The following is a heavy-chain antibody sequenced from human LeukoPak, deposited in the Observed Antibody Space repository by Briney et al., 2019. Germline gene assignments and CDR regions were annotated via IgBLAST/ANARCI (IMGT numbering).Heavy chain of an antibody. Sequence: GGSLRLSCAASGFTFSSYSMNWVRQAPGKGLEWVSSISSSSSYIYYADSLKGRFTISRDNAKNSPYLQMNSLRAEDTAVYYCARDAGKGWLQLRGGFDYWGQGTLVTVSS. J-gene: IGHJ4*02. CDR3: ARDAGKGWLQLRGGFDY. D-gene: IGHD5-24*01. CDR1: GFTFSSYS. V-gene: IGHV3-21*01. CDR2: ISSSSSYI.